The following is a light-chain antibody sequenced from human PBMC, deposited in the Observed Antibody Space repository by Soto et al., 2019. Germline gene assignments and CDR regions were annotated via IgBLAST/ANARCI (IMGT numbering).Light chain of an antibody. Sequence: QSVLTQPASVSGSPGQSITISCTGTSSDVGGYNYVSWYQQHPGKAPKLMIYEVSNRPSGVSDRFSGSKSGNTASLTISGLQAEDEADYYCGSYTSSRIYVFGAGTKSPS. CDR2: EVS. CDR1: SSDVGGYNY. CDR3: GSYTSSRIYV. J-gene: IGLJ1*01. V-gene: IGLV2-14*01.